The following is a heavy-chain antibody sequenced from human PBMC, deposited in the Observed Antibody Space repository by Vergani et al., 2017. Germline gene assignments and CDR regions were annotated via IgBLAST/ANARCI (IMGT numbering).Heavy chain of an antibody. CDR3: AKANPRSIGYDYLYYYHAMDV. CDR1: GFTFNHYA. CDR2: ISGSGGST. D-gene: IGHD5-12*01. V-gene: IGHV3-23*01. J-gene: IGHJ6*02. Sequence: EVQLLESGGDLVQPGGSLRLSCAASGFTFNHYAMNWVRQAPGKGLEWFSGISGSGGSTYYAGSLKGRFTISRDSSKNTLYLKMNSLSAGDTAVYYCAKANPRSIGYDYLYYYHAMDVWGQGTTVTVSS.